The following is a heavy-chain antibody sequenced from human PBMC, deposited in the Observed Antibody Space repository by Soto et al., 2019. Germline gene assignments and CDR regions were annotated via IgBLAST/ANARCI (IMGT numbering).Heavy chain of an antibody. CDR1: GFTVSSNY. V-gene: IGHV3-53*01. Sequence: EVQLVESGGGLIQPGGSLRLSCAASGFTVSSNYMSWVRQAPGKGLEWGSVIYSGGSTYYADSVKGRFTIYRDNSKNTLYLQMNSLRAEDTAVYYCARNYYDSGGGFDYWGQGTLVTVSA. D-gene: IGHD3-22*01. CDR3: ARNYYDSGGGFDY. J-gene: IGHJ4*02. CDR2: IYSGGST.